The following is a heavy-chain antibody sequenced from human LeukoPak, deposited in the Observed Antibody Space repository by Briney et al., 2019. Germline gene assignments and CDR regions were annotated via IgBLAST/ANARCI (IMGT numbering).Heavy chain of an antibody. CDR1: GFTFSRYA. CDR2: ISSNGGST. J-gene: IGHJ3*02. CDR3: ARRFDI. Sequence: GGSLRLSCSASGFTFSRYAMHWVRQAPGKGLEYVSAISSNGGSTYYADSVKGRFTISRDNAKNSLYLQMSSLRDEDTAVYYCARRFDIWGQGTMVTVSS. V-gene: IGHV3-64*04.